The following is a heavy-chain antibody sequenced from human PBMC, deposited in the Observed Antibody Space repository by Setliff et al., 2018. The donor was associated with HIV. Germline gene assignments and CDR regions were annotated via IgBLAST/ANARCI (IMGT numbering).Heavy chain of an antibody. V-gene: IGHV4-38-2*01. CDR2: IYHSGIT. Sequence: SETLSLTCAVSGYSISIGYYWGWIRQAPGKGLEWIGNIYHSGITYYNASLKSRVTISVDTSKNQFSLRLSSVTAADTAVYYCARAFGSGSYRWFDPWGQGTLVTVSS. CDR3: ARAFGSGSYRWFDP. CDR1: GYSISIGYY. D-gene: IGHD3-10*01. J-gene: IGHJ5*02.